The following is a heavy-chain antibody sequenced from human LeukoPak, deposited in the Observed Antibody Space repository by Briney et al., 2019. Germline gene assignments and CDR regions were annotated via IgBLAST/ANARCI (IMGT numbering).Heavy chain of an antibody. CDR1: GFTFSSDS. V-gene: IGHV3-21*01. CDR2: ISSSSSYI. Sequence: GRSLRLSCAAPGFTFSSDSMDWVRQPPGKGLESVSSISSSSSYIYYEDSVKGRLTISRDNAKNSLYLQMNSLRGEDTAVYYCAREYCSTTSCYYYMDVWGKGTTVTVSS. CDR3: AREYCSTTSCYYYMDV. J-gene: IGHJ6*03. D-gene: IGHD2-2*01.